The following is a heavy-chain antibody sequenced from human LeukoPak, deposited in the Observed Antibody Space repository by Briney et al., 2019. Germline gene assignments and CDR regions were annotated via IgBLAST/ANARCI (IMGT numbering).Heavy chain of an antibody. D-gene: IGHD6-19*01. CDR2: IYYSGST. Sequence: MTSETLSLTCTVSGGSISSGGYYWSWIRQHPGKGLEWIGYIYYSGSTYYNPSLKSRVTISVDTSKNQFSLKLSSVTAADTAVYYCARDRTFQWLGGEGYYYGVDVWGQGTTVTVSS. CDR3: ARDRTFQWLGGEGYYYGVDV. CDR1: GGSISSGGYY. V-gene: IGHV4-31*03. J-gene: IGHJ6*02.